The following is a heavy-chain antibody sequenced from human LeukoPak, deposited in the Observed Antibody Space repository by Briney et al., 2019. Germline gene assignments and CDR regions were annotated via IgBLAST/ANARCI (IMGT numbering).Heavy chain of an antibody. CDR3: AKDLDVGSSSGYPDRDY. V-gene: IGHV3-7*03. CDR1: GFTFSNYW. J-gene: IGHJ4*02. Sequence: GGSLRLSCVGSGFTFSNYWMSWVRQAPGKGLEWVANLKHTGSEKYYVDSVEGRFTISRDNAKQALFLQMSSLRAEDTAVYYCAKDLDVGSSSGYPDRDYWGQGTLVTVSS. CDR2: LKHTGSEK. D-gene: IGHD3-22*01.